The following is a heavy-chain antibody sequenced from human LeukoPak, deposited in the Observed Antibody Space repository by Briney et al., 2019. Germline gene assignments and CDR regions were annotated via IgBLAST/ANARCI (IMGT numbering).Heavy chain of an antibody. D-gene: IGHD2/OR15-2a*01. J-gene: IGHJ4*02. Sequence: SETLSLTCTVSGGPISSYYWSWIRQPPGKGLEWIGYIYYSGSTNYNPSLKSRVTISVDTSKNQFSLKLSSVTAADTAVYYCARLFYGSHFDYWGQGTLVTVSS. CDR3: ARLFYGSHFDY. V-gene: IGHV4-59*08. CDR2: IYYSGST. CDR1: GGPISSYY.